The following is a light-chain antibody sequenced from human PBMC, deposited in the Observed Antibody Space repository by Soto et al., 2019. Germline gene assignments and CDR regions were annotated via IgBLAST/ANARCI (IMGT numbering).Light chain of an antibody. J-gene: IGLJ1*01. V-gene: IGLV2-8*01. CDR3: SSYGGNSNYV. CDR1: SSDVGLYDY. CDR2: EVT. Sequence: QSVLTQPPSASGSPGQSVTISCTGTSSDVGLYDYVSWYQQHPGKVPKLLIYEVTQRPSGVPDRFSGSKSGNTASLTVSGLQPDHQAEYYCSSYGGNSNYVFGTGTKVTV.